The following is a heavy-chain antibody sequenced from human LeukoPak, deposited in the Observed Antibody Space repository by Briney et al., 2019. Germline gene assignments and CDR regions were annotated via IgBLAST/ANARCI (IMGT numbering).Heavy chain of an antibody. D-gene: IGHD3-22*01. V-gene: IGHV3-30*02. CDR2: IRNDGNKK. CDR1: GFSFSTSG. Sequence: GGSLRLSCVASGFSFSTSGMHWVRQSPGKGLDWVSFIRNDGNKKNYAESVKGRFTISRDNSRNTLYLQMDSLSAEDTAVYYCVKVDTWGQGTLVTVSS. CDR3: VKVDT. J-gene: IGHJ4*02.